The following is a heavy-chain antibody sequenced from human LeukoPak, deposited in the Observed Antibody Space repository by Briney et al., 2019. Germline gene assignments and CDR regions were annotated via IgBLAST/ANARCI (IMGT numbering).Heavy chain of an antibody. CDR1: GFTFKSYA. D-gene: IGHD4-17*01. J-gene: IGHJ4*02. CDR3: ARDSYGNNYFDY. CDR2: IYIGGVT. V-gene: IGHV3-53*01. Sequence: SGGSLRLSCSASGFTFKSYAMHWVRQAPGKGLEWVSVIYIGGVTDYADSVKGRFTISRDNSKNTLSLQLNSLRAEDTAVYYCARDSYGNNYFDYWGQGILVTVSS.